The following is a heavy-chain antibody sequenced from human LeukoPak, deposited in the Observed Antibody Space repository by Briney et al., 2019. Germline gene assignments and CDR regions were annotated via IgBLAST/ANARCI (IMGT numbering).Heavy chain of an antibody. CDR1: GGSISSSSYY. CDR3: AKESSSGYYYPFDY. D-gene: IGHD3-22*01. J-gene: IGHJ4*02. Sequence: PSETLSLTCTVSGGSISSSSYYWGWLRQPPGTGLEWIGSIYYSGSTYYNPSLESRVTISVDTSKNQFSLKLSSVTAADTAVYYCAKESSSGYYYPFDYWGQGTLVTVSS. V-gene: IGHV4-39*01. CDR2: IYYSGST.